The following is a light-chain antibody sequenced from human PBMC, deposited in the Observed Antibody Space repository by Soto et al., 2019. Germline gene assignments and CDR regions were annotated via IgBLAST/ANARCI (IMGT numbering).Light chain of an antibody. Sequence: QLVLTQPPSASGTPGQRVTISCSGSSSNIGSNPVNWFQQLPGTAPKVLIFSNNQRPSGVPDRFSGSKSGTSGSLAISGLQSEDEADYYCAAWDDSLKGWVFGGGTKLTVL. CDR2: SNN. CDR1: SSNIGSNP. V-gene: IGLV1-44*01. CDR3: AAWDDSLKGWV. J-gene: IGLJ3*02.